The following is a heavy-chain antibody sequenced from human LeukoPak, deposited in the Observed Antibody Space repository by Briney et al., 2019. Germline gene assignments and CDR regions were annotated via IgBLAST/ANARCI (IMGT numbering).Heavy chain of an antibody. J-gene: IGHJ4*02. V-gene: IGHV4-39*02. D-gene: IGHD4-23*01. CDR3: ARDGAYGGNSTGGY. CDR2: IYYSGST. CDR1: GGSISSSSYY. Sequence: SETLSLTCTVSGGSISSSSYYWGWIRQPPGKGLEWIGSIYYSGSTYYNPSLKSRVTISVDTSKNQFSLKLSSVTAADTAVYYCARDGAYGGNSTGGYWGQGTLVTVSS.